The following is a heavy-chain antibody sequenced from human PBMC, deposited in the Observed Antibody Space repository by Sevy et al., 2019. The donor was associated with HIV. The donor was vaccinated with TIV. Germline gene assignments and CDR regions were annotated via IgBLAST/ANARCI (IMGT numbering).Heavy chain of an antibody. V-gene: IGHV3-48*03. Sequence: GSLRLSCAASGFTFSSYEMNWVRQAPGKGLEWVSYISSSGSTIYYADSVKGRFTISRDNAKNSLYLQMNSLRAEDTAVYYCARDERDIVVVPAANWGQGTTVTVSS. CDR2: ISSSGSTI. J-gene: IGHJ6*02. D-gene: IGHD2-2*01. CDR1: GFTFSSYE. CDR3: ARDERDIVVVPAAN.